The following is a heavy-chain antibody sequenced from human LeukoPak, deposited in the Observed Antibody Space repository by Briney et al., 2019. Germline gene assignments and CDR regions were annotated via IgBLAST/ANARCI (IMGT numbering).Heavy chain of an antibody. J-gene: IGHJ5*02. CDR2: MNPNSGNT. CDR3: ARGPNKYDGGNSGSAWFDP. CDR1: VYTFTSYD. Sequence: ASVKVSCKASVYTFTSYDINWVRQATGLGREWMGWMNPNSGNTGYAQKFQGRVTMTRNTSISTAYLELSSLTSEDTAVYYCARGPNKYDGGNSGSAWFDPWGQGSLVTVSS. D-gene: IGHD4-23*01. V-gene: IGHV1-8*01.